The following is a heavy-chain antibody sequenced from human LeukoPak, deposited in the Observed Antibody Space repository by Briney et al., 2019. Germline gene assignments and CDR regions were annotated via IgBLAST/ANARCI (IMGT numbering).Heavy chain of an antibody. D-gene: IGHD6-19*01. CDR3: AKTTTGYSSGRFPGWPVDY. V-gene: IGHV3-23*01. CDR2: IFGSGGST. J-gene: IGHJ4*02. Sequence: GGSLRLSCAASGFTFSSYAMYWVRQAPGKRLEWVSGIFGSGGSTHYADSVKGRFTISRDNSKNTVYLQMNSLRAEDTAVYYCAKTTTGYSSGRFPGWPVDYWGQGTLVTVSS. CDR1: GFTFSSYA.